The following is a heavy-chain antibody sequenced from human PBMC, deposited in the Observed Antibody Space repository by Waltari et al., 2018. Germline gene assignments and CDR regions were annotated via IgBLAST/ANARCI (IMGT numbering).Heavy chain of an antibody. CDR1: GFTFDDYA. J-gene: IGHJ6*02. Sequence: EVQLVESGGGLVQPGRSVRLSCAASGFTFDDYAMHWVRNTPGKGLEWVSGISWNSDTIGYADSVKGRFTISRDNAKNSLYLQMNSLRAEDTALYYCAKDYVEWGFDSGMDVWGQGTTVTVSS. V-gene: IGHV3-9*01. D-gene: IGHD1-26*01. CDR3: AKDYVEWGFDSGMDV. CDR2: ISWNSDTI.